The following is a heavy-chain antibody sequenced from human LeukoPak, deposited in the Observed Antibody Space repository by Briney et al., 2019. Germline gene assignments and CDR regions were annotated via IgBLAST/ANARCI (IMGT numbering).Heavy chain of an antibody. CDR2: SRNKATSYTT. V-gene: IGHV3-72*01. Sequence: GGSLRLSCAASGFTISDHYMNWVRQAPGKGLEWVGRSRNKATSYTTEYAASVKGRFIISRDDSKNSLYLQMNSLKTEDTAVYYCARDLDYGGNPDAFDIWGQGTMVTVSS. D-gene: IGHD4-23*01. J-gene: IGHJ3*02. CDR3: ARDLDYGGNPDAFDI. CDR1: GFTISDHY.